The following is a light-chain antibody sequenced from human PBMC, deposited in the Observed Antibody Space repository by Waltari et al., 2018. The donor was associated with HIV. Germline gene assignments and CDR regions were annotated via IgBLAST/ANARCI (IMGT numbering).Light chain of an antibody. J-gene: IGLJ2*01. Sequence: SLLTQPPSVSGAPGQRVTISCTVTSSNIGAGYAVPWYQKYPGTAPKLLIFQNINRPSGVPDRFSGSKSVTSASLVITGLQAEDEADYYCQSYDRRLMWVFGGGTSLTV. CDR1: SSNIGAGYA. V-gene: IGLV1-40*01. CDR3: QSYDRRLMWV. CDR2: QNI.